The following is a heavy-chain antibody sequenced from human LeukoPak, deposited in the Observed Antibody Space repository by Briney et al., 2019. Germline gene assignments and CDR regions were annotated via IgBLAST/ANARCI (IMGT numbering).Heavy chain of an antibody. J-gene: IGHJ5*02. Sequence: SETLSLTCTVSGGSISSSSYYWGWIRQPPGKGLEWIGSIYYSGSAYYNPSLKSRVTISVDTSKNQFSLKLSSVTAADTAVYYCARDRGYDSSGYYRFNWFDPWGQGTLVTVSS. CDR1: GGSISSSSYY. CDR3: ARDRGYDSSGYYRFNWFDP. V-gene: IGHV4-39*07. D-gene: IGHD3-22*01. CDR2: IYYSGSA.